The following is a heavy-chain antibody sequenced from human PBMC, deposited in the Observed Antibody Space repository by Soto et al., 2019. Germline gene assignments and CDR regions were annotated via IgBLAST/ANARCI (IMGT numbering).Heavy chain of an antibody. J-gene: IGHJ3*02. CDR2: IYHSGST. Sequence: SETLSLTCTVSGYSISSGYYWGWIRQPPGKGLEWIGSIYHSGSTYYNPSLKSRVTISVDTSKNQFSLKLSSVTAADTAVYYCARANPTGVHDAFDIWGQGTMVTVSS. V-gene: IGHV4-38-2*02. D-gene: IGHD7-27*01. CDR1: GYSISSGYY. CDR3: ARANPTGVHDAFDI.